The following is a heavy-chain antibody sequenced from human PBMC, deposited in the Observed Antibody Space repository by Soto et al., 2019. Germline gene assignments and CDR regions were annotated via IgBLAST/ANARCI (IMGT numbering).Heavy chain of an antibody. V-gene: IGHV3-30*18. J-gene: IGHJ4*02. Sequence: GGSLRLSCVASGFTFSTSDMHWVRQAPGQGLEWVAVVSYDERNIYYADSVEGRFSVSRDNSKNTLFLHMNSLRAEDTAVYFCAKLVDKSLDDYWGQGALVTVSS. CDR3: AKLVDKSLDDY. CDR1: GFTFSTSD. CDR2: VSYDERNI. D-gene: IGHD3-16*01.